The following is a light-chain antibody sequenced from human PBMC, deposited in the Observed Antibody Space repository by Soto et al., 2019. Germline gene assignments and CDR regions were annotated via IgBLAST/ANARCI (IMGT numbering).Light chain of an antibody. CDR2: DVS. J-gene: IGLJ1*01. CDR3: SSNTGSSTPPYV. CDR1: SSDVGVYNY. Sequence: QSALTQAVSVSGSPGQSITISCTGTSSDVGVYNYVSWYQQHPGKAPKLVIYDVSNRPSGVSNRFSGSQSGNTASLTISGLQAEDEADYYCSSNTGSSTPPYVFGAGTKVTVL. V-gene: IGLV2-14*01.